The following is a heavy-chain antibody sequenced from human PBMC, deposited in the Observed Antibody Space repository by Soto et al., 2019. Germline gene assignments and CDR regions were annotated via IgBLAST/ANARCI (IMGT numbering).Heavy chain of an antibody. CDR3: AKDRSGYSSSWAPFDY. V-gene: IGHV3-23*01. CDR2: IGGRGGST. J-gene: IGHJ4*02. CDR1: GFTFSSYA. D-gene: IGHD6-13*01. Sequence: GGSLRLSCAASGFTFSSYAMSWVRQAPGKGLEWVSAIGGRGGSTNYADSVKGRFTVSRDNSKNTLCLQMNSLRVEDTAVYYCAKDRSGYSSSWAPFDYWGQGTLVTVSS.